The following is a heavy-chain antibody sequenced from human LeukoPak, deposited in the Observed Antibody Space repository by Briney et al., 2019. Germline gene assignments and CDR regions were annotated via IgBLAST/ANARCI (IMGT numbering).Heavy chain of an antibody. Sequence: GESLKISGKGSGYSFTSYWIGGVRQIPGKGLEWMGFIYPRDSDTRYSPSLQGQFTISAHKSISPAQLQWSSLKASDTAMYYCAREGGYSYGQGNDAFDIWGQGTMVTVSS. V-gene: IGHV5-51*01. CDR1: GYSFTSYW. J-gene: IGHJ3*02. CDR3: AREGGYSYGQGNDAFDI. CDR2: IYPRDSDT. D-gene: IGHD5-18*01.